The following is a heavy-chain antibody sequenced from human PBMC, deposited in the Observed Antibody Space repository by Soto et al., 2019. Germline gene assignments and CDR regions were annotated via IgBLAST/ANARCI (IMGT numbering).Heavy chain of an antibody. Sequence: ASVKVSCKASGYTFTSYGISWVRQAPRQGLEWTGWISAYKGNTNYAHKLQGRVTMTTDTSTSTAYMELRSLRSDDTAVYYCARAPAYITYCYDSSGYYLYWGQGTLVTVSS. CDR1: GYTFTSYG. J-gene: IGHJ4*02. CDR3: ARAPAYITYCYDSSGYYLY. CDR2: ISAYKGNT. D-gene: IGHD3-22*01. V-gene: IGHV1-18*01.